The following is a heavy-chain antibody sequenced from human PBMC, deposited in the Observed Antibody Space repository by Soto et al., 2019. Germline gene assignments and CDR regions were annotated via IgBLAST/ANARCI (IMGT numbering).Heavy chain of an antibody. CDR2: ISYSGTT. Sequence: SETLSLTCTVSGDSISSNNNYWSWIRQPPGEGLEWIGFISYSGTTSYSPSLKSRVAISLDTSKNQISLSLSSVTAADTAVYYCARGRGYSYGLDPWGQGTLVTVSS. CDR3: ARGRGYSYGLDP. CDR1: GDSISSNNNY. D-gene: IGHD5-18*01. V-gene: IGHV4-30-4*01. J-gene: IGHJ5*02.